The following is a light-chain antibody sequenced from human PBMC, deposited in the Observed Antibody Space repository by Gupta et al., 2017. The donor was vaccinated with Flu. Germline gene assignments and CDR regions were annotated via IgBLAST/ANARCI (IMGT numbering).Light chain of an antibody. Sequence: PATLSLSPGARATLSCRPSQSVSANLAWYQQKPGQAPRLLMHDASTRATDIPARFSGSGSGTEFTLTISSLQSEDFAVYYCLQYNNWPPTFGQGTRVEIK. J-gene: IGKJ1*01. CDR2: DAS. V-gene: IGKV3-15*01. CDR1: QSVSAN. CDR3: LQYNNWPPT.